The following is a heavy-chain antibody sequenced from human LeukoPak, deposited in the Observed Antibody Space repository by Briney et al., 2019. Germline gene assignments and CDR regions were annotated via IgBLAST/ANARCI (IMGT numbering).Heavy chain of an antibody. CDR1: GDPSGSYY. V-gene: IGHV4-4*07. CDR3: ARGGVSVALDY. J-gene: IGHJ4*02. CDR2: IYVGGVT. Sequence: SETLSLTCTVSGDPSGSYYWNWIRQPAGEGLEWIGRIYVGGVTNYNPSLKSRVTMSVDTSKNQFSLKLSSVTAADTAVYYCARGGVSVALDYWGQGTLVTVSS. D-gene: IGHD6-19*01.